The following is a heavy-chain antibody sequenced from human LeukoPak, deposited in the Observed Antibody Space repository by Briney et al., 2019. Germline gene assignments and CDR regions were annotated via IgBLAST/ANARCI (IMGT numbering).Heavy chain of an antibody. J-gene: IGHJ4*02. CDR3: TGNYYGSGGYADFDY. CDR1: GFTFSGSA. Sequence: GGSLRLSCAASGFTFSGSALHWVRQASGKGLEWVGRIRSTANGYAIAYAASVKGRFTISRDDSKNTAYLQMDSLKTEDTAVYYCTGNYYGSGGYADFDYWGQGTLVTVSS. D-gene: IGHD3-10*01. CDR2: IRSTANGYAI. V-gene: IGHV3-73*01.